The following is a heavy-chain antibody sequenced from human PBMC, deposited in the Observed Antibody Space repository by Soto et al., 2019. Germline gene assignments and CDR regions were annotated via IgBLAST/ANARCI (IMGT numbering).Heavy chain of an antibody. CDR3: ARGRRVASWFDP. Sequence: SETLSLTCTVSGGSISGYYWSWIRQPPGKGLEWIGDIFYSGSTNYNPSLKSRVTMSVDTSKNQFSLKLTSVTAADTAVYYCARGRRVASWFDPWGQGTLVTVSP. V-gene: IGHV4-59*12. J-gene: IGHJ5*02. D-gene: IGHD2-15*01. CDR1: GGSISGYY. CDR2: IFYSGST.